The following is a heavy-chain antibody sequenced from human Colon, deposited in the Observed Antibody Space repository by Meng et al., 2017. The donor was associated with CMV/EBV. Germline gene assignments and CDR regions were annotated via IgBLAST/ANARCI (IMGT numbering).Heavy chain of an antibody. J-gene: IGHJ6*02. CDR3: ALRLRNSDGMDV. V-gene: IGHV3-74*01. Sequence: GESLKISCAASGFTFSNSWMHWVRQGPGKGLLWVSRINPDGSSTSYADSVKGRFTISRDNAKNTVFLQMSSLRAEDTAVYYCALRLRNSDGMDVWGQGTTVTVSS. CDR2: INPDGSST. D-gene: IGHD3-16*01. CDR1: GFTFSNSW.